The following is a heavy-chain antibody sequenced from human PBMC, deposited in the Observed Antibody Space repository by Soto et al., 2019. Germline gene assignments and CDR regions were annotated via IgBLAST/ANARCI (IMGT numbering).Heavy chain of an antibody. D-gene: IGHD6-6*01. Sequence: GGSLRLSCAASGFTFNNYAMSWVRQAPGKGLEWVSAISGSGCSTYYADSVKGRFTISRDNSKNTVYLQMNNLSAEDTAVYYCAKGPVVVAAKMDAWGQGTPVTVSS. V-gene: IGHV3-23*01. J-gene: IGHJ5*01. CDR3: AKGPVVVAAKMDA. CDR2: ISGSGCST. CDR1: GFTFNNYA.